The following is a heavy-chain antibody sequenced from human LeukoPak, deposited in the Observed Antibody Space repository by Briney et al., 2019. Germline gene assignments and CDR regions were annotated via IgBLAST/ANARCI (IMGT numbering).Heavy chain of an antibody. CDR2: MKQDGSEK. J-gene: IGHJ4*02. CDR3: ARGRKWELLRELYFDY. V-gene: IGHV3-7*03. D-gene: IGHD1-26*01. CDR1: GFTFCSYA. Sequence: GGSLRLSCAASGFTFCSYAMSWVRQAPGKGLEWVANMKQDGSEKYYVDSVKGRFTISRDNAKNSLYLQMNSLRAEDTAVYYCARGRKWELLRELYFDYWGQGTLVTVSS.